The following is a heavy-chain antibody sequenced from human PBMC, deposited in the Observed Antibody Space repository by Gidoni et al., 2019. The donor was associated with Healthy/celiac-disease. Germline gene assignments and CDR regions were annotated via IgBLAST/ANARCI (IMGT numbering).Heavy chain of an antibody. J-gene: IGHJ4*02. CDR3: ARAVGGVIFPLDY. D-gene: IGHD3-16*02. Sequence: QVQLQQWGAGLLKPSETLSLTCAVYGGSFSGYYWSWIRQPPGKGLEWIGEINHSGRTNYNPSLKSRVTISVDTSKNQFSLKLSSVTAADTAVYYCARAVGGVIFPLDYWGQGTLVTVSS. V-gene: IGHV4-34*01. CDR2: INHSGRT. CDR1: GGSFSGYY.